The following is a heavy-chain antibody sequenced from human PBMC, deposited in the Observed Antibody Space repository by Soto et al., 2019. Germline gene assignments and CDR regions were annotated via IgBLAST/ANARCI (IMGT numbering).Heavy chain of an antibody. J-gene: IGHJ4*01. V-gene: IGHV3-23*01. CDR2: ISGSGGST. Sequence: PGGSLRLSCAASGFTFSSYAMSWVRQAPGKGLEWVSAISGSGGSTYYADSVKGRFTISRDNSKNTLYLQMNSLRAEDTAVYYCAKGRSIFYDSSGYILDYWGHGTLVTVSS. CDR1: GFTFSSYA. D-gene: IGHD3-22*01. CDR3: AKGRSIFYDSSGYILDY.